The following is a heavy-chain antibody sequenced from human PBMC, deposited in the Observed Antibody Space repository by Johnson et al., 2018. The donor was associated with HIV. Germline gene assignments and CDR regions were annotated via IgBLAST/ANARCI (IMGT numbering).Heavy chain of an antibody. CDR1: GFSISSNY. D-gene: IGHD2-8*02. CDR2: FYSGSNT. Sequence: VQLVESGGGLIQPGGSLRLSCKASGFSISSNYMSWVRQPPGKGLEWVSVFYSGSNTYYADSVKGRFTISSDNSKNTRYLQMNSLRAEDTAVYYCAKSGPRAFDIWGQGTMVTVSS. V-gene: IGHV3-53*01. CDR3: AKSGPRAFDI. J-gene: IGHJ3*02.